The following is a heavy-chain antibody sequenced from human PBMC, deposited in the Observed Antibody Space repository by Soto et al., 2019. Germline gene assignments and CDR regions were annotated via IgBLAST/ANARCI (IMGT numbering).Heavy chain of an antibody. J-gene: IGHJ4*02. V-gene: IGHV4-59*01. CDR1: GGSISSYY. CDR2: IYYSGST. CDR3: ARDSSGYYSPFFDY. Sequence: PSETLSLTCTVSGGSISSYYWSWIRQPPGKGLEWIGYIYYSGSTNYNPSLKSRVTISVDTSKNQFSLKLSSVTAADTAVYYCARDSSGYYSPFFDYWGQGTLVTVSS. D-gene: IGHD3-22*01.